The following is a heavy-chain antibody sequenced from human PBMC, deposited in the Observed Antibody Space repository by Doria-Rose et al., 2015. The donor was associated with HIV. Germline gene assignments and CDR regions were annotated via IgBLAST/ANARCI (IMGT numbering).Heavy chain of an antibody. CDR3: ARIKSSRWYHKYYFDF. CDR2: IFSDDER. Sequence: QVTLKESGPVLVKPTETLTLTCTVSGVSLSSPGMGVSWIRQPPRKALEWLANIFSDDERSYTTYLKSRLTISRGTSKSQVVLTMTDMDPVDTATYYCARIKSSRWYHKYYFDFWGQETLVIVSA. V-gene: IGHV2-26*01. CDR1: GVSLSSPGMG. J-gene: IGHJ4*02. D-gene: IGHD6-13*01.